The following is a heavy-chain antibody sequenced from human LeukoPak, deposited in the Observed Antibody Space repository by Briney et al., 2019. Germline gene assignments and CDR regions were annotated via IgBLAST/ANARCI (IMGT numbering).Heavy chain of an antibody. V-gene: IGHV4-39*07. Sequence: PSETLSLTCTVSGASISSSDDYWGWIRQAPGKGLEWIGSIFYGGSAHYNPPLNSRATIFVDTSKNQFSLKLSSVTAADAGMYYCARIVITPRFDPWGQGTLVTVSS. D-gene: IGHD3-22*01. J-gene: IGHJ5*02. CDR2: IFYGGSA. CDR3: ARIVITPRFDP. CDR1: GASISSSDDY.